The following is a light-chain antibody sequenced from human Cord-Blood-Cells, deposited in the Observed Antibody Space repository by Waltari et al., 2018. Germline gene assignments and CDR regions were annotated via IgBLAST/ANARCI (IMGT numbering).Light chain of an antibody. CDR2: AAS. Sequence: DIKMTPSPSSLSASVGDRVTITCRASQSISSYLNWYQQKPGKAPKLLIYAASCLQSGVPSRFSCSGSGTDFTLTISSLQPEDFATYYCQQSYSTWTFGQGTKVEIK. CDR3: QQSYSTWT. CDR1: QSISSY. V-gene: IGKV1-39*01. J-gene: IGKJ1*01.